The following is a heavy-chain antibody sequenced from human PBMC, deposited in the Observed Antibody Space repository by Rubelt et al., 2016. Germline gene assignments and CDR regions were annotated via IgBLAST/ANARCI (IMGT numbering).Heavy chain of an antibody. D-gene: IGHD1-14*01. J-gene: IGHJ4*02. CDR2: ISHGGLT. CDR3: ARVRNQLPDY. Sequence: QVQLQQWGAGLLKPSEALSLTCAFYGGSFSAYYWAWIRQPPGNGLEWIGEISHGGLTNYKPSLKSRGPISLDTSKNQFSLKLSSVTAADTAAYDCARVRNQLPDYWGQGTLVIVSS. CDR1: GGSFSAYY. V-gene: IGHV4-34*01.